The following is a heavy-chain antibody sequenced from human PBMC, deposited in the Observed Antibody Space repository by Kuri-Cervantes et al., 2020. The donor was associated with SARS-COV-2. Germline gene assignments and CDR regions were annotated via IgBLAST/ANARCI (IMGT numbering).Heavy chain of an antibody. D-gene: IGHD1-26*01. CDR3: ARGGSYYLDEYYFDY. CDR2: INPSGGST. Sequence: ASVNVSCKASGYTFPRNGLSWVRQAPGQGLEWMGIINPSGGSTSNAQQFQDRVTMTRDTSTSTVYMELSSLRSEDTAVYYCARGGSYYLDEYYFDYWGQGTLVTVSS. V-gene: IGHV1-46*01. CDR1: GYTFPRNG. J-gene: IGHJ4*02.